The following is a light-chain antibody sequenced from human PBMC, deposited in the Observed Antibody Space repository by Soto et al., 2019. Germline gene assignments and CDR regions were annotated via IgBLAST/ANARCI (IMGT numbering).Light chain of an antibody. Sequence: IVLTQSAGTLTLYPGERATLSCRASQSVSSRYLAWYQQKPGHATRLLIYGASSRATGIPDRFSGRGSGTDFTPIISRQEPDDVAVYYCQQYGSSQYTFDQGTKLEI. J-gene: IGKJ2*01. CDR2: GAS. V-gene: IGKV3-20*01. CDR1: QSVSSRY. CDR3: QQYGSSQYT.